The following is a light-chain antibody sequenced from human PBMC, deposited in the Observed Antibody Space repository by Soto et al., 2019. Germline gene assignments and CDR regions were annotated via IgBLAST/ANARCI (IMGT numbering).Light chain of an antibody. CDR3: QQYDEWPLT. Sequence: EKVMTQSPATLSVSPGQRSTLSCRASQNVKTRLAWYQQKPGQAPRLLIFDAFTRATGIPARFSGSASGTDFTLTISSLQSEDSAVYFSQQYDEWPLTFGGGTKVEIK. CDR1: QNVKTR. CDR2: DAF. J-gene: IGKJ4*01. V-gene: IGKV3-15*01.